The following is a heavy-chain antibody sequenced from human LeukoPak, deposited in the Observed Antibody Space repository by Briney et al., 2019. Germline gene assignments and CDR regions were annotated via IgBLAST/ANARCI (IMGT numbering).Heavy chain of an antibody. CDR2: IYYSGST. CDR1: GGSISSYY. J-gene: IGHJ4*02. D-gene: IGHD1-26*01. V-gene: IGHV4-59*01. Sequence: SETLSLTCTVSGGSISSYYWSWIRQPPGKGLEWIGYIYYSGSTNYNPSLKSRVTISVDTSKNQFSLKLSSVTATDTAVYYCASSPSGSYAADWGQGTLVTVSS. CDR3: ASSPSGSYAAD.